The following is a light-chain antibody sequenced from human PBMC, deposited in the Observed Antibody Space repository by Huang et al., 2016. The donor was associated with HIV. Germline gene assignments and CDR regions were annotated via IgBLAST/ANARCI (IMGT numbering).Light chain of an antibody. CDR1: QSINSN. V-gene: IGKV3-15*01. Sequence: EIVMTQSPATLSVSPGERATLSCRASQSINSNLAWYQQKPGQAPRLLSYCASTRATGIPARFSGSGSGTKFTLSLSSLQSEDFAVYYCQQYNNWPPEYTFGQGTKLEIK. J-gene: IGKJ2*01. CDR3: QQYNNWPPEYT. CDR2: CAS.